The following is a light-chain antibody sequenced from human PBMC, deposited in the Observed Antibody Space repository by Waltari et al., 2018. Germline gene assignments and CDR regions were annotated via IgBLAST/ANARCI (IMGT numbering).Light chain of an antibody. V-gene: IGKV2-28*01. CDR2: LAS. CDR1: QSLLYSNGYNY. J-gene: IGKJ2*01. Sequence: DIVMTQSPLSLPVTPGEPASISRRSSQSLLYSNGYNYLDWYLQKPGQSPQLLIYLASHRASGVPDRFSGSGSGTDFTLKISRVEAEDVGIYYCMQARQTPDTFGQGTKLEIK. CDR3: MQARQTPDT.